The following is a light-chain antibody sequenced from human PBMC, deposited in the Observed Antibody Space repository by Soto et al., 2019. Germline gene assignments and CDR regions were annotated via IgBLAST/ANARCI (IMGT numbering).Light chain of an antibody. CDR2: GAS. CDR1: QTVSSSY. V-gene: IGKV3-20*01. CDR3: QQYGSSPLT. Sequence: EIVLTQSPGTLSLSPGERASLSCRASQTVSSSYLAWYQQKPGQAPRLLIYGASSRATGIPDRVSGSGSGTDFALTISRLEPEEFAVYYCQQYGSSPLTCGGGTKVEIK. J-gene: IGKJ4*01.